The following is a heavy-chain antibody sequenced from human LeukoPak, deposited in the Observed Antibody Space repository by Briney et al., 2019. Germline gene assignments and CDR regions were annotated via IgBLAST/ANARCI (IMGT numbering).Heavy chain of an antibody. CDR1: GYTFTGYY. D-gene: IGHD2/OR15-2a*01. CDR2: INPNSGGT. V-gene: IGHV1-2*02. Sequence: GASVKVSCKASGYTFTGYYMHWVRQAPGQGLEWMGWINPNSGGTNYAQKFQGRVTMTRDTSISTAYMELSRLRSDDTAVYYCARLKAERSMTAFVTSSFDPWGQGTLVTVSS. CDR3: ARLKAERSMTAFVTSSFDP. J-gene: IGHJ5*02.